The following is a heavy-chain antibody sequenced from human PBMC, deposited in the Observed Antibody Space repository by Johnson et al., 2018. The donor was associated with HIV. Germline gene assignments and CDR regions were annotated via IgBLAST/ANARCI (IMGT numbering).Heavy chain of an antibody. CDR2: IYSGGST. D-gene: IGHD1-26*01. CDR3: AREAVGAIDAFES. V-gene: IGHV3-66*01. Sequence: VQLVESGGGLVQPGGSLRLSCAASGFTVSSNYMSWVRQAPGKGLEWVSVIYSGGSTYYAESVKGRFTISRDNAKNTLYLKMDSLVSEDTAVYYCAREAVGAIDAFESWCQGTMVTVAS. CDR1: GFTVSSNY. J-gene: IGHJ3*02.